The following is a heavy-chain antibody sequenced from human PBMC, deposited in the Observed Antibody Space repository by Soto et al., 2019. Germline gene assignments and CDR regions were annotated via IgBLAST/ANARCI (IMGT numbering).Heavy chain of an antibody. J-gene: IGHJ3*02. CDR1: GVSVTSGGFF. CDR3: ARLLCSGNSCSLGGGFDI. D-gene: IGHD2-2*01. CDR2: ISYSGSA. V-gene: IGHV4-31*03. Sequence: SETLSLTCTVSGVSVTSGGFFWSWIRHHPAKGLEWIGYISYSGSAYYSPSLKSRVSIAADTSSNQFSLRLTSLTAADTAVYFCARLLCSGNSCSLGGGFDIWGQGTTVTVSS.